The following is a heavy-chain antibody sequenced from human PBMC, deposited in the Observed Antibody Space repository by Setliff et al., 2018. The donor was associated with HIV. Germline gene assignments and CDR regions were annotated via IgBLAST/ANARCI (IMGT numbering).Heavy chain of an antibody. CDR3: AGHSTTWYPNWFDP. Sequence: PGGSLRLSCAASDFTVTNAWMNWVRQAPGQGLVWVSRVDTDGSTTAYADSVKGRFTISRDNAKQSMYLQMDSLRAEDTAVYYCAGHSTTWYPNWFDPWGQGTLVTVSS. D-gene: IGHD2-2*01. CDR2: VDTDGSTT. J-gene: IGHJ5*02. CDR1: DFTVTNAW. V-gene: IGHV3-74*01.